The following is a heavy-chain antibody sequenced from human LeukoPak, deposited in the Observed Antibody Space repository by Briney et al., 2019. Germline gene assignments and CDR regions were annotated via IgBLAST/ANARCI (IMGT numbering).Heavy chain of an antibody. CDR1: GFTFSSYA. CDR2: ISYDGSNK. D-gene: IGHD6-6*01. J-gene: IGHJ4*02. Sequence: GGSLRLSCAASGFTFSSYAMHWVRQAPGKGLEWVAVISYDGSNKYYADSVKGRFTISRDNSKNTLYLQMNSLRAEDTAVYYCAREGGGSSFHFDYWGQGTLVAVSS. CDR3: AREGGGSSFHFDY. V-gene: IGHV3-30-3*01.